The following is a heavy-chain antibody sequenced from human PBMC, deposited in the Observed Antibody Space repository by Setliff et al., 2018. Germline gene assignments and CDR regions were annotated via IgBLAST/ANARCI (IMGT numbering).Heavy chain of an antibody. V-gene: IGHV3-30*04. D-gene: IGHD4-17*01. CDR3: ARARNKYGAFDY. J-gene: IGHJ4*02. CDR2: ISYDGSNK. Sequence: PGGSLRLSCAASGFTFSSYAMHWVRQAPGKGLEWVAVISYDGSNKYYADSVKGRFTISRDNSKNTLYLQMNSLRAEDTAVYYCARARNKYGAFDYWGQRTLVTVSS. CDR1: GFTFSSYA.